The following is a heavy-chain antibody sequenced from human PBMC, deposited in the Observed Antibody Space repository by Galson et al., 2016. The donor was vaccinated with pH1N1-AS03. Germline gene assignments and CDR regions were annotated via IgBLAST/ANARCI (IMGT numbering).Heavy chain of an antibody. V-gene: IGHV3-7*01. CDR1: GFTLSIYW. J-gene: IGHJ3*01. Sequence: SLRLSCAASGFTLSIYWMSWVRQAPGKGLEWVASIKQDATEKYYVDSVKGRFTISRDNAKKSLYLQMDSLSLEDTASYYCARFAWATSGDDAFDVWGQGTLVTVSS. CDR3: ARFAWATSGDDAFDV. CDR2: IKQDATEK. D-gene: IGHD3-10*01.